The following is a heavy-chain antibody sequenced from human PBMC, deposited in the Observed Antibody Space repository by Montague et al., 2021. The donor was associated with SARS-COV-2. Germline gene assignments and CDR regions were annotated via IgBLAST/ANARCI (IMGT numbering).Heavy chain of an antibody. CDR1: GFSFSTSGMC. CDR3: AHRLPGFQWFGEDTFDY. D-gene: IGHD3-10*01. V-gene: IGHV2-5*08. J-gene: IGHJ4*02. Sequence: PALVKPTQTLTLTCTFSGFSFSTSGMCVTWIRQPPGKALEWLALIYWNDDKRYSPSLKSRLTITKDTSKNQVVLTMTNMDPVDTATYYRAHRLPGFQWFGEDTFDYWGQGTLVTVSS. CDR2: IYWNDDK.